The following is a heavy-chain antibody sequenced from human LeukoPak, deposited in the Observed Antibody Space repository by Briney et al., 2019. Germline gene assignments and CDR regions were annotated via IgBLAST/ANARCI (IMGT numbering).Heavy chain of an antibody. V-gene: IGHV4-59*01. Sequence: SETLSLTCSVSGGSISSYYWSWIRQPPRKGLEWIGYIYHSGSTVYNPSLKSRVTLSLDTSKNQLSLKLTSVTAADTAVYYCARDRLRWPKIDYWGQGTLVTVSS. CDR3: ARDRLRWPKIDY. D-gene: IGHD5/OR15-5a*01. CDR2: IYHSGST. CDR1: GGSISSYY. J-gene: IGHJ4*02.